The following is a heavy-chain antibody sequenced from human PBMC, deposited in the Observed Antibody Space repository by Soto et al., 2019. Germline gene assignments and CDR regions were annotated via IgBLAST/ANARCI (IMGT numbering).Heavy chain of an antibody. CDR1: GFTFSSYG. V-gene: IGHV3-30*18. D-gene: IGHD6-19*01. Sequence: QVQLVESGGGVVPPGRSLRLSCAGSGFTFSSYGMHWVRQAPVMGLETVAVISYDGRNKYYADSVKGRFTISRDNSKNTLYLQMNSLRAEDTAVYYCAKSPGLSGLAVAAFAFDIWGQGTMVTVSS. CDR2: ISYDGRNK. CDR3: AKSPGLSGLAVAAFAFDI. J-gene: IGHJ3*02.